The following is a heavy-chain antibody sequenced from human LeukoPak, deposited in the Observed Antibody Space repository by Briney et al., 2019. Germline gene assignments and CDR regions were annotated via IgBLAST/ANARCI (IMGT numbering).Heavy chain of an antibody. CDR1: GFTFSTYA. CDR2: ISSSGGTT. J-gene: IGHJ6*03. D-gene: IGHD3-22*01. Sequence: PGGSLRLSCAASGFTFSTYAVNWVRQAPGKGLEWVSAISSSGGTTYYADSVKGQFIISRDNSRNTLYLQMDSLRSEDTAVYYCAKGSTFYYDSSVYYFYIDVWGKGTTVTVSS. CDR3: AKGSTFYYDSSVYYFYIDV. V-gene: IGHV3-23*01.